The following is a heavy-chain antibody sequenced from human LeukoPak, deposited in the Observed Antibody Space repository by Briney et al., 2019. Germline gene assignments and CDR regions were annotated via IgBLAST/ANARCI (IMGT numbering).Heavy chain of an antibody. D-gene: IGHD6-13*01. J-gene: IGHJ4*02. CDR1: GGTFSSYA. CDR3: ARADGGIAAAGTDLDY. Sequence: SVKVSCKASGGTFSSYAISWVRQAPGQGLEWMGGIIPIFGIANYAQKFQGRVTITRDTSASTAYMELSSLRSEDTAVYYCARADGGIAAAGTDLDYWGQGTLVTVSS. CDR2: IIPIFGIA. V-gene: IGHV1-69*10.